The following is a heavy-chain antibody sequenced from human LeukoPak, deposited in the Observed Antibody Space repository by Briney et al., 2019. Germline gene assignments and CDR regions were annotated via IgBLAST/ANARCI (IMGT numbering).Heavy chain of an antibody. V-gene: IGHV3-21*01. CDR2: ISSSSSYI. Sequence: PGGSLRLSCAASGFTFSSYSMNWVRQAPGKGLEWVSSISSSSSYIYYADSVKGRFTISRDNAKNSLYLQMNSLRAEDTAVYYCARGSGPYNWFDPWGQGTLVTVSS. D-gene: IGHD1-26*01. J-gene: IGHJ5*02. CDR3: ARGSGPYNWFDP. CDR1: GFTFSSYS.